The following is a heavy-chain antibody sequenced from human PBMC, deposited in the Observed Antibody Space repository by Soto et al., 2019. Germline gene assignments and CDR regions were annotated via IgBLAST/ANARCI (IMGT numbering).Heavy chain of an antibody. CDR3: ARYDSSGYYWPYYYYGMDV. V-gene: IGHV3-48*01. D-gene: IGHD3-22*01. CDR2: ISDSSSTI. J-gene: IGHJ6*02. CDR1: GFTFNTYN. Sequence: PGGSLRLSCAASGFTFNTYNMNWVRQAPGKGLEWVSYISDSSSTIHYADSVKGRFTISRDNAKNSLYLQMNSLRAEDTAVYYCARYDSSGYYWPYYYYGMDVWGQGTTVTVSS.